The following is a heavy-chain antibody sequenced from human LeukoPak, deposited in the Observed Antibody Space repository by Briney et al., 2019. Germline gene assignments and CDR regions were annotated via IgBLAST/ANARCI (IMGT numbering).Heavy chain of an antibody. CDR1: GGTFSSYV. Sequence: ASVKVSCKASGGTFSSYVISWVRQAPGQGLEWMGGIIPLFGTASYAQKFQGRVTITADESTSTAYMELSSLRSEDTAVYYCARAVCSSTSCASLPNWFDPWGQGTLVTVSS. J-gene: IGHJ5*02. V-gene: IGHV1-69*13. D-gene: IGHD2-2*01. CDR2: IIPLFGTA. CDR3: ARAVCSSTSCASLPNWFDP.